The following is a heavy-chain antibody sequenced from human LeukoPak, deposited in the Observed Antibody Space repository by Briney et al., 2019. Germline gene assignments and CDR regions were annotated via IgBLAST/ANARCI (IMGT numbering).Heavy chain of an antibody. V-gene: IGHV3-21*01. CDR1: GFTFSSYS. Sequence: GGSLRLSCAASGFTFSSYSMNWVRQAPGKGLEWVSSISSSSSYIYYADSVKGRFTISRDNAKNSLYLQMNSLRAEDTAVYYCARDRKREQQLATSNWFDPWGQGTLVAVSS. J-gene: IGHJ5*02. CDR3: ARDRKREQQLATSNWFDP. CDR2: ISSSSSYI. D-gene: IGHD6-13*01.